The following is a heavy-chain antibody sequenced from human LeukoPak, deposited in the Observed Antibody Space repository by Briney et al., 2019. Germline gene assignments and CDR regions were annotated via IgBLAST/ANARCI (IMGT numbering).Heavy chain of an antibody. J-gene: IGHJ5*02. CDR3: AREGRWFGELLSPRWFDP. CDR2: IYTSGSI. Sequence: SETLSLTCTVSGGSISSYYWSWIRQPAGKGLEWIGRIYTSGSINYNPSLKSRVTMSVDTSKNQFSLKLSSVTAADTAVYYCAREGRWFGELLSPRWFDPWGQGTLVTVSS. V-gene: IGHV4-4*07. CDR1: GGSISSYY. D-gene: IGHD3-10*01.